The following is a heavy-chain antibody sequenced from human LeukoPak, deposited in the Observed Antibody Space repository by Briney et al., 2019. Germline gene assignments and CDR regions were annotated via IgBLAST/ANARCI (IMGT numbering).Heavy chain of an antibody. D-gene: IGHD5-12*01. Sequence: ASVKVSCKTSGYTFTNYAISGVRQAPGQGLEWVGWTSAYNGNTDYAQKFQGRVTMTTDSSTSTAYMELRSLRSDDTAVYYCARDLPADTGYETHDYWGQGTLVTVSS. CDR3: ARDLPADTGYETHDY. CDR1: GYTFTNYA. V-gene: IGHV1-18*01. CDR2: TSAYNGNT. J-gene: IGHJ4*02.